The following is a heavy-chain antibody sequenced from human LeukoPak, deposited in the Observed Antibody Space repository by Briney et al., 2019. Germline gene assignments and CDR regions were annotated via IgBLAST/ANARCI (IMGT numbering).Heavy chain of an antibody. CDR3: ARISIAAAGTPFDY. J-gene: IGHJ4*02. V-gene: IGHV3-21*01. D-gene: IGHD6-13*01. CDR2: ISSSSSYI. CDR1: GFTFSSYS. Sequence: GGSLRLSCAASGFTFSSYSMNWVRQAPGKGLEWVSSISSSSSYIYYADSVKGRFTISRDNAKNSLYLQMNSLRAEDTAVYYCARISIAAAGTPFDYWGQGTLATVSS.